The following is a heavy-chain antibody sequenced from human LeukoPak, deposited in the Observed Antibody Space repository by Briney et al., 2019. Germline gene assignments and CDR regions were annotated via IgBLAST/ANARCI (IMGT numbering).Heavy chain of an antibody. J-gene: IGHJ6*03. CDR2: INHSGST. D-gene: IGHD6-13*01. CDR3: ARGRAAAGRTLYYYYYYYMDV. CDR1: GGSFSGYY. Sequence: SETLSLTCAVYGGSFSGYYWSWIRQPPGKGLEWIGEINHSGSTNYNPSLKSRVTISVDTSKNQFSLKLSSVTAADTAVYYCARGRAAAGRTLYYYYYYYMDVWGKGTTVTVSS. V-gene: IGHV4-34*01.